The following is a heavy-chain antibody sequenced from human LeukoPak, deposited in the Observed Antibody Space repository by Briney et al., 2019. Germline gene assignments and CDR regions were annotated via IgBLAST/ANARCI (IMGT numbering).Heavy chain of an antibody. J-gene: IGHJ4*02. D-gene: IGHD6-19*01. CDR2: IYYSGST. CDR1: GGSITSYY. CDR3: ARAAVAGFLDY. Sequence: PSETLSLTCTVSGGSITSYYWSWIRQPPGKGLEWIGYIYYSGSTNYNPSLKSRVTISVDTSKNQLSLKLSSVSAADTAVYYCARAAVAGFLDYWGQGTLVTVSS. V-gene: IGHV4-59*01.